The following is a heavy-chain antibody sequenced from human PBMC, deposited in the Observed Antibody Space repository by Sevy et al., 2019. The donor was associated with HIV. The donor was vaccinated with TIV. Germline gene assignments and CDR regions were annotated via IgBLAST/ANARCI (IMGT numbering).Heavy chain of an antibody. CDR1: GFTFSSYG. CDR2: ISYDGSNK. V-gene: IGHV3-30*18. Sequence: GGSLRLSCAASGFTFSSYGMHWVRQAPGKGLEWVAVISYDGSNKYYADSVKGRFTISRDNSKNTLYLQMNSLRAEDTAVNYCAKDIVVVPAGMAQYYYYGMDVWGQGTTVTVSS. J-gene: IGHJ6*02. CDR3: AKDIVVVPAGMAQYYYYGMDV. D-gene: IGHD2-2*01.